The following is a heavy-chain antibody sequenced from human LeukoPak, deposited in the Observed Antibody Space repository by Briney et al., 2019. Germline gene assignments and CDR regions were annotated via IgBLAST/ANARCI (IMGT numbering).Heavy chain of an antibody. D-gene: IGHD4-17*01. CDR1: GGSISSYY. CDR3: ARDSLVDDYGDYYYGMDV. V-gene: IGHV4-59*01. J-gene: IGHJ6*02. CDR2: IYYSGST. Sequence: SETLSLTCTVSGGSISSYYWSWIGQPPGKGLEWIGYIYYSGSTNYNPSLKSRVTISVDTSKNQFSLKLSSVTAADTAVYYCARDSLVDDYGDYYYGMDVWGQGTTVTVSS.